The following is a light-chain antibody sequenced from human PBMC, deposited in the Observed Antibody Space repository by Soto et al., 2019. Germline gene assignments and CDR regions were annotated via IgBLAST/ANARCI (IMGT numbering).Light chain of an antibody. V-gene: IGKV1-12*01. CDR2: AAS. CDR1: QGVNRW. CDR3: EQANNFPRT. J-gene: IGKJ2*02. Sequence: DIQLTQSPSSVSASVGDRVIITCRASQGVNRWIAWYQQKPGKAPKLLISAASSLQSGVPSRFSGSGSGTDFTLTINSVQPEDFATYYCEQANNFPRTFGQGTKLEMK.